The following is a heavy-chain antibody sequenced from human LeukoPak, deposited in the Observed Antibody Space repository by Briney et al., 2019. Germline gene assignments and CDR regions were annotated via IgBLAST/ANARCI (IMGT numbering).Heavy chain of an antibody. CDR3: ARMDQRFGELSFDAFDI. CDR1: GFTFSSYS. Sequence: GGSLRLSCAASGFTFSSYSMNWVRQAPGKGLEWVSSISSSSSYIYYADSVKGRFTISRDNAKNSLYLQMNSLRAEDTAVYYCARMDQRFGELSFDAFDIWGQGTMVTVSS. D-gene: IGHD3-10*01. V-gene: IGHV3-21*01. CDR2: ISSSSSYI. J-gene: IGHJ3*02.